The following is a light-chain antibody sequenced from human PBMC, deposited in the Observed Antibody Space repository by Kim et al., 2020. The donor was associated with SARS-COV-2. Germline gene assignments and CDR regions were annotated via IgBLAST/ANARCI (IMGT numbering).Light chain of an antibody. CDR2: CAS. J-gene: IGKJ2*01. Sequence: EIVMTQSPATLSLSPGERATLSCRASQSISSCFAWYQQKPGQAPRLLLYCASTRGTGVPARFSASGSGTDFNFTISSRQSDDFAVYFCHQYNDWTPGDTFGQGTKVEIK. V-gene: IGKV3-15*01. CDR1: QSISSC. CDR3: HQYNDWTPGDT.